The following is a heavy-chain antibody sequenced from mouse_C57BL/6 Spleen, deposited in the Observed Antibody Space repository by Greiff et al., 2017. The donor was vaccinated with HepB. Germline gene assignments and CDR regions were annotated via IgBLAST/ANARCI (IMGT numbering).Heavy chain of an antibody. V-gene: IGHV5-4*01. CDR1: GFTFSSYA. Sequence: EVQGVESGGGLVKPGGSLKLSCAASGFTFSSYAMSWVRQTPEKRLEWVATISDGGSYTYYPDNVKGRFTISRDNAKNNLYLQMSHLKSEDTAMYYCASYGNYLAWFAYWGQGTLVTVSA. CDR3: ASYGNYLAWFAY. J-gene: IGHJ3*01. CDR2: ISDGGSYT. D-gene: IGHD2-1*01.